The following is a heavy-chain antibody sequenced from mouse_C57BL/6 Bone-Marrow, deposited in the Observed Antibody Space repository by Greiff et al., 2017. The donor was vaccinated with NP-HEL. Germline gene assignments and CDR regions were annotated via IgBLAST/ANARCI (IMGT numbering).Heavy chain of an antibody. CDR2: IRSKSNNYAT. J-gene: IGHJ3*01. Sequence: EVQVVESGGGLVQPKFSVHLSCASSGFSFNTYAMNWVRQAPGKGLGWVARIRSKSNNYATYYADSVKDRFTISRDDSESMLYLQMNNLKTEDTAMYYCVRHGGFAYWGQGTLVTVSA. CDR1: GFSFNTYA. V-gene: IGHV10-1*01. CDR3: VRHGGFAY.